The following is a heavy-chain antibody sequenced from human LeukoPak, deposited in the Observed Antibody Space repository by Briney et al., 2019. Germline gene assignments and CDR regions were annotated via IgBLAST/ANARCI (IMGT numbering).Heavy chain of an antibody. CDR2: IYSGGST. J-gene: IGHJ3*02. D-gene: IGHD3-3*01. Sequence: GGSLRLYCAASGFTVSSNYMSWVRQAPGKGLEWVSVIYSGGSTYYADSVKGRFTISRDNSKNTLYLQMNSLRAEDTAVYYCARGSSGYSLIAFDIWGQGTMVTVSS. V-gene: IGHV3-66*01. CDR1: GFTVSSNY. CDR3: ARGSSGYSLIAFDI.